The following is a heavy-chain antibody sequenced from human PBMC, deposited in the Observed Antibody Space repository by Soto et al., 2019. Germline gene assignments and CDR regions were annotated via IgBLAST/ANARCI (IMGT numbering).Heavy chain of an antibody. CDR1: GFIFKNYA. D-gene: IGHD3-3*01. Sequence: EVQLLESGGGLVQPGGSLRLSCAASGFIFKNYAMSWVRQAPGKGLEWVSALTGSGTVTYYADSVKGRFTISRDNSNNTVXXQMNXLXXGXXAXYFXXKXDLGPYWRWDFDHWGPGILVSVSP. CDR2: LTGSGTVT. V-gene: IGHV3-23*01. J-gene: IGHJ4*02. CDR3: XKXDLGPYWRWDFDH.